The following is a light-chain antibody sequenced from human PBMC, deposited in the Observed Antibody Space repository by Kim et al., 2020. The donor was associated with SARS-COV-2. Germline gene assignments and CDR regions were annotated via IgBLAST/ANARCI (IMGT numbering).Light chain of an antibody. Sequence: DIQMTQSPPSLSASVGDRVTITCRATQDISNYLNWYQQKPGRAPNLLIYAASSLQSGVPSRFRGSGSGTDFTLTINSLQPEDFATYFCQQHNNSPRTFGRGTKVDIK. CDR3: QQHNNSPRT. J-gene: IGKJ4*01. V-gene: IGKV1-17*01. CDR2: AAS. CDR1: QDISNY.